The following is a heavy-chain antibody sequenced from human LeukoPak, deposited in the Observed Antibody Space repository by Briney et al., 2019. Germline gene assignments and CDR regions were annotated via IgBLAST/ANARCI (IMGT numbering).Heavy chain of an antibody. CDR2: TCYSGAT. V-gene: IGHV4-30-4*02. CDR1: GGPISSGDYY. CDR3: ARDLDR. Sequence: SETLSLTCTVSGGPISSGDYYCSWIRQPPGRGLEWIGCTCYSGATNYNPSLKSRLTTSVDTSKNQFSLKLSSVTAADTAVYYCARDLDRWGQGTLVTVSS. J-gene: IGHJ5*02.